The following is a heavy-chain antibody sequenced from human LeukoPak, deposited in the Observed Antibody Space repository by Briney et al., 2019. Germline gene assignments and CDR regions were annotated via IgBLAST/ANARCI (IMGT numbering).Heavy chain of an antibody. D-gene: IGHD4-23*01. CDR2: IYYSGST. J-gene: IGHJ4*02. CDR3: ARGAGPVVPFDY. CDR1: GGSISSSSYY. Sequence: SETLSLTCTVSGGSISSSSYYWGWIRQPPGKGLEWIGSIYYSGSTYYNPSLKSRVTISVDTSKNQFSLKLSSVTAADTAVYYCARGAGPVVPFDYWGQGTLVTVSS. V-gene: IGHV4-39*07.